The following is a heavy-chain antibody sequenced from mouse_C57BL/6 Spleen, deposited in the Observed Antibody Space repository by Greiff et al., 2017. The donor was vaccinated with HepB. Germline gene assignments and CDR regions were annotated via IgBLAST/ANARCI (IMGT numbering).Heavy chain of an antibody. CDR1: GYIFTTYW. D-gene: IGHD2-2*01. CDR3: ARNGYATYYYAMDY. J-gene: IGHJ4*01. Sequence: QVQLQQPGAELVKPGASVKMSCKGSGYIFTTYWITWVKQRPGQGLEWIGDIYPGSGSINYNEKFKNKATLTVDTSSSTAYMQFSSLTSDDSAVYYCARNGYATYYYAMDYWGQGTSVIVSS. CDR2: IYPGSGSI. V-gene: IGHV1-55*01.